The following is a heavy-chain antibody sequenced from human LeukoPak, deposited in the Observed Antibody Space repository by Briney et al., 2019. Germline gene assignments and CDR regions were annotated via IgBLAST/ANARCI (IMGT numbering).Heavy chain of an antibody. J-gene: IGHJ4*02. CDR1: GYTFTGYY. Sequence: ASMKVSCKASGYTFTGYYMHWVRQAPGQGLEWMGWINPNSGGTNYAQKFQGRVTMTRDTSISTAYMELSRLRSDDTAVYYCARVPGLSQLVPDYWGQGTLVTVSS. V-gene: IGHV1-2*02. CDR2: INPNSGGT. CDR3: ARVPGLSQLVPDY. D-gene: IGHD6-13*01.